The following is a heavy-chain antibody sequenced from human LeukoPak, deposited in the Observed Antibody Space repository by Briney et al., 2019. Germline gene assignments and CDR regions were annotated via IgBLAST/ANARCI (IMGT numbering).Heavy chain of an antibody. V-gene: IGHV1-18*01. J-gene: IGHJ4*02. CDR3: ARGGGYNDY. CDR2: ISVYNGDT. D-gene: IGHD5-24*01. Sequence: ASVKVSYKASGYTFTRYGITWVRQAPGQGLEWMGWISVYNGDTNYAQKFQDRVTMTTDTSARTAYMEVRSLTSDDTAVYYCARGGGYNDYWGQGTLVTVSS. CDR1: GYTFTRYG.